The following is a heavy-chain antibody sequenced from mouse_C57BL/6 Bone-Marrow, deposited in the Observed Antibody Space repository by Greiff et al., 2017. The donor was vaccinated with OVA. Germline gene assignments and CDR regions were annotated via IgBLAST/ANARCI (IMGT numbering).Heavy chain of an antibody. CDR1: GYTFTSYG. D-gene: IGHD1-1*01. Sequence: QVQLQQSGAELARPGASVKLSCKASGYTFTSYGISWVKQRTGQGLEWIGEIYPRSGNTYYNEKFKGKATLTADKSSSTAYMELRSLTSEDSAVYFCARGAWYYGSSGAMDYWGQGTSVTVSS. J-gene: IGHJ4*01. CDR3: ARGAWYYGSSGAMDY. V-gene: IGHV1-81*01. CDR2: IYPRSGNT.